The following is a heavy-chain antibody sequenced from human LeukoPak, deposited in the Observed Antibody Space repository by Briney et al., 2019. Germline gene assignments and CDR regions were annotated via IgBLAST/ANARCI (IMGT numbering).Heavy chain of an antibody. D-gene: IGHD3-22*01. CDR1: GGSISSGGYS. CDR2: IYHSGST. V-gene: IGHV4-30-2*01. J-gene: IGHJ4*02. Sequence: PSQTLSLTCAVSGGSISSGGYSWSWLRQPPGKGLEWFGYIYHSGSTYYNPSLKSRVTISVDRSKNQFSLKLSSVTAADTAVYYCARGRGSSGYYYGQTQTYYFDYWGQGTLVTVSS. CDR3: ARGRGSSGYYYGQTQTYYFDY.